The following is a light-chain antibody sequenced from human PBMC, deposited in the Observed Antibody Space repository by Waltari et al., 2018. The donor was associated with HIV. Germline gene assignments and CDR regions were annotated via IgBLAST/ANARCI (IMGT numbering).Light chain of an antibody. V-gene: IGKV3-15*01. CDR2: GAS. CDR3: QQYNNWPPMYT. CDR1: QSIGSD. Sequence: EIVMTQSPATLSVSPGERATLSCRASQSIGSDLAWYQQKPGQAPRLLIYGASTRATGIPARVSGSGSGTEFTLTISSLQSEDFAVYSCQQYNNWPPMYTFGQGTKLEIK. J-gene: IGKJ2*01.